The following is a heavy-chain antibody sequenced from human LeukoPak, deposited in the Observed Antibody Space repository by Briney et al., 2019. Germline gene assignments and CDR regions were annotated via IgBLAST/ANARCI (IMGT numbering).Heavy chain of an antibody. J-gene: IGHJ4*02. Sequence: GGSLRLSCAASGFTFSIYAMSWVRQAPGKGLEWVSAISGSGGSTYYADSVKGRFTISRDNSKNTLYLQMNSLRAEDTAVYYCAKDNRRAHYFDYWGQGTLVTVSS. CDR2: ISGSGGST. CDR1: GFTFSIYA. CDR3: AKDNRRAHYFDY. V-gene: IGHV3-23*01.